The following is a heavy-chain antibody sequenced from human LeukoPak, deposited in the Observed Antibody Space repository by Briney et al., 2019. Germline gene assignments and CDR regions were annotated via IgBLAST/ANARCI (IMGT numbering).Heavy chain of an antibody. D-gene: IGHD2-2*01. J-gene: IGHJ6*02. CDR1: GFTFNIYA. Sequence: GGSLRLSCAASGFTFNIYAMTWVRQAPGKGLEWISAISGGGGSSTHYADSVRGRFTISKDSSKNPLYVQMNSVRAEDTAVYYCAKDRCSSTNCLYGMDVWGQGTTVTVSS. CDR2: ISGGGGSST. V-gene: IGHV3-23*01. CDR3: AKDRCSSTNCLYGMDV.